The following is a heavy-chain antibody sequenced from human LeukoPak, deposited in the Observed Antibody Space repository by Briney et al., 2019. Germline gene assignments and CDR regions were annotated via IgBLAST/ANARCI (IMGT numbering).Heavy chain of an antibody. CDR3: ARAPGSAYYPYYYMDV. J-gene: IGHJ6*03. CDR1: GGSISNFY. CDR2: IYYSGST. V-gene: IGHV4-59*01. Sequence: SETLSLTCTVSGGSISNFYWSWIRQLPGKGLEWIGYIYYSGSTNYNPSLKSRVTISVDTSKNQFSLNLNSVTAADTAEYYCARAPGSAYYPYYYMDVWGKGTTVTVSS. D-gene: IGHD6-19*01.